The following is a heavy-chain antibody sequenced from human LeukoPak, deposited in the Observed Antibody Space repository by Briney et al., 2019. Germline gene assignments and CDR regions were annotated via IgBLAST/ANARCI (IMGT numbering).Heavy chain of an antibody. CDR1: GYTYTTYY. D-gene: IGHD3-10*01. J-gene: IGHJ4*02. V-gene: IGHV1-46*01. Sequence: ASVKVSGKASGYTYTTYYMHWVRQAPGQGLEWMGIINPGSGSTNYAQKFQGRVIMTSDTSTSTVYMELSSLRSEDTALYYCASPGLDWFGDQSPFANWGQGTLVTVSS. CDR2: INPGSGST. CDR3: ASPGLDWFGDQSPFAN.